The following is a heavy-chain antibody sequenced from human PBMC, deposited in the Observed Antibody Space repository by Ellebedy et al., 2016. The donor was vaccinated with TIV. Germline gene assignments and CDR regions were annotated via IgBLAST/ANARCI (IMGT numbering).Heavy chain of an antibody. CDR1: GFTFSSYW. CDR2: IKQDGSEK. V-gene: IGHV3-7*03. J-gene: IGHJ6*02. Sequence: GGSLRLSXAASGFTFSSYWMSWVRQAPGKGLEWVANIKQDGSEKYYVDSVKGRFTISRDNAKNSLYLQMNSLRAEDTAVYYCARTRVRGVHYYYYGMDVWGQGTTVTVSS. D-gene: IGHD3-10*01. CDR3: ARTRVRGVHYYYYGMDV.